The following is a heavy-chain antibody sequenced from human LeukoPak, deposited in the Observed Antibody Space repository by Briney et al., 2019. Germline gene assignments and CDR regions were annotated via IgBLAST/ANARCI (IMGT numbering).Heavy chain of an antibody. J-gene: IGHJ4*02. Sequence: SSETLSLTCTVSGGSISSGGYSWSWIRQPPGKGLEWIGEINHSGSTNYNPSLKSRVTISVDTSKNQFSLKLSSVTAADTAVYYCARGRRKWLQSRYFDYWGQGTLVTVSS. D-gene: IGHD5-24*01. CDR2: INHSGST. CDR1: GGSISSGGYS. CDR3: ARGRRKWLQSRYFDY. V-gene: IGHV4-39*07.